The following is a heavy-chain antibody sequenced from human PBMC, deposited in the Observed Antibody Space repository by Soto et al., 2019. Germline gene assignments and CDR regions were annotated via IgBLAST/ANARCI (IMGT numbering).Heavy chain of an antibody. CDR2: IYYSGST. CDR3: ASLQAAYYGMDV. Sequence: PSETLSLTCTVSGGSISSYYWSWIRQPPGKGLEWIGYIYYSGSTNYNPSLKSRVTISVDTSKNQFSLKLSSVTAADTAVYYCASLQAAYYGMDVWGQGTTVTVSS. CDR1: GGSISSYY. J-gene: IGHJ6*02. V-gene: IGHV4-59*01. D-gene: IGHD2-2*01.